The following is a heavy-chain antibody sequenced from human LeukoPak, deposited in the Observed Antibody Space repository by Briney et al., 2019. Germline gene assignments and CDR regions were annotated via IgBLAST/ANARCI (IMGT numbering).Heavy chain of an antibody. J-gene: IGHJ4*02. V-gene: IGHV1-58*02. D-gene: IGHD6-19*01. CDR3: ATGSGWYSPDY. CDR2: IVVGSGNT. CDR1: GFTFLSSP. Sequence: GASVKVSCKASGFTFLSSPMHWVRQARGQRLGWIGWIVVGSGNTNYAQKFQGRVTITRDMSTSTAYMELSSLRSEDTAVYYCATGSGWYSPDYWGQGTLVTVSS.